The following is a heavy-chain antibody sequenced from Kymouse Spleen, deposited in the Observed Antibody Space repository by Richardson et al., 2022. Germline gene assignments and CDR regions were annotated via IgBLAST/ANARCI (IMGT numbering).Heavy chain of an antibody. J-gene: IGHJ6*02. CDR3: AKNQGITGTNGMDV. V-gene: IGHV3-30*18. CDR2: ISYDGSNK. D-gene: IGHD1-7*01. Sequence: QVQLVESGGGVVQPGRSLRLSCAASGFTFSSYGMHWVRQAPGKGLEWVAVISYDGSNKYYADSVKGRFTISRDNSKNTLYLQMNSLRAEDTAVYYCAKNQGITGTNGMDVWGQGTTVTVSS. CDR1: GFTFSSYG.